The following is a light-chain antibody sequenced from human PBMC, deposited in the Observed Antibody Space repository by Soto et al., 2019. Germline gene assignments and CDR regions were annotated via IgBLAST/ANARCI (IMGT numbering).Light chain of an antibody. J-gene: IGLJ1*01. CDR1: SSDVGGYTY. CDR2: EVS. V-gene: IGLV2-8*01. Sequence: QSVLTQPPSASGSPGQSVTISRTGTSSDVGGYTYVSWYQQHPGKAPKLMIYEVSKRPSGVPDRFSGSKSGNTASLTVSGLQAEDEADYYCSSYAGITPYVFGTGTKV. CDR3: SSYAGITPYV.